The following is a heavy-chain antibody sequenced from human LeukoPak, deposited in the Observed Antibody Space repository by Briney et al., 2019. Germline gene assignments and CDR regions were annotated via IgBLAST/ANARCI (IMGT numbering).Heavy chain of an antibody. J-gene: IGHJ4*02. CDR1: GGTFSSYA. D-gene: IGHD3-10*01. V-gene: IGHV1-69*04. CDR3: ARDRHTMVRGVIPSVDY. Sequence: EASVKVSCKVSGGTFSSYAISWVRQAPGQGLEWMGRIIPILGIANYAQKFQGRVTITADKSTSTAYMELSSLRSEDTAVYYCARDRHTMVRGVIPSVDYWGQGTLVTVSS. CDR2: IIPILGIA.